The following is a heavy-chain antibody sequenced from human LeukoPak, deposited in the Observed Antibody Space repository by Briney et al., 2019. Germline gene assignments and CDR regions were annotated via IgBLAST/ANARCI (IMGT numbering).Heavy chain of an antibody. CDR1: GFTFSSYS. D-gene: IGHD6-19*01. Sequence: GSLRLSCAASGFTFSSYSMNWVRQAPGKGLEWVSSISSSSSYIYYADSVKGRFTISRDNAKNSLYLEMNSLRAEDTAVYYCARALYSSGWYFDYWGQGTLVSVSS. J-gene: IGHJ4*02. CDR2: ISSSSSYI. V-gene: IGHV3-21*01. CDR3: ARALYSSGWYFDY.